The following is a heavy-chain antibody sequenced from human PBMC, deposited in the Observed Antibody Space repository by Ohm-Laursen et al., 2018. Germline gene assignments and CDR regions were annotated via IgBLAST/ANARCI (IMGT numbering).Heavy chain of an antibody. CDR1: GFTFSDYY. J-gene: IGHJ6*02. D-gene: IGHD6-13*01. CDR2: INWNSGDI. Sequence: SLRLSCAASGFTFSDYYMSWIRQAPGKGLEWVATINWNSGDIGYGDSVKGRFTISRDNARSSLDLQMNSLRVEDTALYYCAKDLLAAPDYYGMDVWGQGTTVTVSS. V-gene: IGHV3-9*01. CDR3: AKDLLAAPDYYGMDV.